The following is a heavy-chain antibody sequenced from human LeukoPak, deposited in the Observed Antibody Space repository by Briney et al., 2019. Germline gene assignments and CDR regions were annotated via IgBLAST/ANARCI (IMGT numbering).Heavy chain of an antibody. CDR3: ARKGAVAGTLDY. Sequence: AGGSLRLSCAASGFTFSSYAMSWVRQAPGKGLEWVSCISFSSSTIYYADSVKGRFTISRDNAKNTLYLQMNSLRAEDTAVYYCARKGAVAGTLDYWGQGTLVTVSS. D-gene: IGHD6-19*01. J-gene: IGHJ4*02. CDR1: GFTFSSYA. V-gene: IGHV3-48*01. CDR2: ISFSSSTI.